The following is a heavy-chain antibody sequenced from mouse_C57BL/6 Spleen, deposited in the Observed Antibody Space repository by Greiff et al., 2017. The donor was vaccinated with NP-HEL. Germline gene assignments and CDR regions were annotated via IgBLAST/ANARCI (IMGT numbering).Heavy chain of an antibody. D-gene: IGHD2-4*01. V-gene: IGHV1-15*01. CDR3: TRRGDYGAPFDY. CDR2: IDPETGGT. Sequence: VQRVESGAELVRPGASVTLSCKASGYTFTDYEMHWVKQTPVHGLEWIGAIDPETGGTAYNQKFKGKAILTADKSSSTAYMELRSLTSEDSAVYYCTRRGDYGAPFDYWGQGTTLTVSS. CDR1: GYTFTDYE. J-gene: IGHJ2*01.